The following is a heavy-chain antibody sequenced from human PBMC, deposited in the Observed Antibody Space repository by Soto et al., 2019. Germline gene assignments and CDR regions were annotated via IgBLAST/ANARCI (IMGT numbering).Heavy chain of an antibody. V-gene: IGHV3-21*01. D-gene: IGHD3-9*01. CDR3: ARAHPYDILTGYYTPDAFDI. Sequence: GGSLRLSCAASGFTFSSYAMSWVRQAPGKGLEWVSAISGSSSYIYYADSVKGRFTISRDNAKNSLYLQMNSLRAEDTAVYYCARAHPYDILTGYYTPDAFDIWGQGTMVTVSS. CDR1: GFTFSSYA. J-gene: IGHJ3*02. CDR2: ISGSSSYI.